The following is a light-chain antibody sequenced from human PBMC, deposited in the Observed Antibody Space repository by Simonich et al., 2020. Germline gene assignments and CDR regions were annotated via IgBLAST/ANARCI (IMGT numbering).Light chain of an antibody. V-gene: IGKV4-1*01. CDR3: QQYYSTPYT. CDR2: WAS. J-gene: IGKJ2*01. CDR1: QSVLYSSNNKNY. Sequence: DIVMTQSPDSLAVSLGERATINSKSSQSVLYSSNNKNYLAWYQQKPGQPPKLLIYWASTRDSGVPDRFSGSGSGTDFTLTISSLQAEDVAVYYCQQYYSTPYTFGQGTKLEIK.